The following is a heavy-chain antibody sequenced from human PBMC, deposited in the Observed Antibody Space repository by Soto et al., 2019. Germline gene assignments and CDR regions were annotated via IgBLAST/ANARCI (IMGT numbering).Heavy chain of an antibody. V-gene: IGHV3-11*01. CDR2: ISSSGSTI. CDR1: GFTFSDYY. CDR3: ARNVKVVVAATLVIFLDPAPFGFDP. J-gene: IGHJ5*02. Sequence: PGGSLRLSCAASGFTFSDYYMSWIRQAPGKGLEWVSYISSSGSTIYYADSVKGRFTISRDNAKNSLYLQMNSLRAEDTAVYYCARNVKVVVAATLVIFLDPAPFGFDPWGQGTLVTVSS. D-gene: IGHD2-15*01.